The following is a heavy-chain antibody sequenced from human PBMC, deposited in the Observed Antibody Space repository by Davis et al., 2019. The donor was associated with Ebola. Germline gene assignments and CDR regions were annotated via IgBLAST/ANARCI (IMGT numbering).Heavy chain of an antibody. V-gene: IGHV3-23*01. J-gene: IGHJ4*02. CDR2: ISGSGTST. D-gene: IGHD6-13*01. Sequence: GESLKISCAASGFTFNSYAMSWVRQAPGKGLEWVSGISGSGTSTYYADSVKGRFTIFRDNSKNTLYLQMNSLRAEDTAVYYCARISSSWYWFDYWGQGTLVTVSS. CDR3: ARISSSWYWFDY. CDR1: GFTFNSYA.